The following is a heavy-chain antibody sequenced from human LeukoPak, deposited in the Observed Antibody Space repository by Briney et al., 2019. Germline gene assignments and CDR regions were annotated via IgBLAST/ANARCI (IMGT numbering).Heavy chain of an antibody. CDR3: ARFDVDTAMDYPN. V-gene: IGHV4-61*05. D-gene: IGHD5-18*01. CDR2: IYYSGST. J-gene: IGHJ4*02. Sequence: PSETLSLTCTVSGGSISSSSYYWGWIRQPPGKGLEWIGYIYYSGSTNYNPSLKSRVTISVDTSKNQFSLKLSSVTAADTAVYYCARFDVDTAMDYPNWGQGTLVTVSS. CDR1: GGSISSSSYY.